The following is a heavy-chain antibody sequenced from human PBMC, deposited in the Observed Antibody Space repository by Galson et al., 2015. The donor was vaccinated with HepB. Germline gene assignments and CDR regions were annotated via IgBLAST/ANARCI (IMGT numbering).Heavy chain of an antibody. J-gene: IGHJ5*02. Sequence: SVKVSCKASGYTFTSYYMHWVRQAPGQGLEWMGIINPSGGSTSYAQKFQGRVTMTRDTSTSTVYMELSSLRSEDTAVYYCARALEQQQLVEVTWFDPWGQGTLVTVSS. CDR2: INPSGGST. D-gene: IGHD6-13*01. V-gene: IGHV1-46*01. CDR1: GYTFTSYY. CDR3: ARALEQQQLVEVTWFDP.